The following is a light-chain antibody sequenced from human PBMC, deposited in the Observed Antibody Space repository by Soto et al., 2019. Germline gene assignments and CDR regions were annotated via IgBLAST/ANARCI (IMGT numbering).Light chain of an antibody. V-gene: IGKV3-11*01. CDR1: QSVSSY. CDR3: QQRSNWPST. J-gene: IGKJ4*01. CDR2: DAS. Sequence: EIVLTQSPATLSLSPGERAALSYRASQSVSSYLAWYQQKPGQAPRLRIYDASKRATGIPARFSRSGSGTDFTLTISSLEPEDFAVYFCQQRSNWPSTFGGGTKVEI.